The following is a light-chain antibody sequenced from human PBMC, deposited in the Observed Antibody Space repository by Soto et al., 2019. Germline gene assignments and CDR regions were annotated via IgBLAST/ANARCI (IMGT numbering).Light chain of an antibody. J-gene: IGLJ1*01. CDR3: CSDAGRSTHV. CDR1: SSDVGSFNF. CDR2: EVN. Sequence: QSALTQPASVSGSPGQSITISCTRTSSDVGSFNFVSWYQHHPGKAPKVMIYEVNKRPSGVSDRFSGSKSGNTASLTISGLQAEDEADYYCCSDAGRSTHVFGTGTKLTVL. V-gene: IGLV2-23*02.